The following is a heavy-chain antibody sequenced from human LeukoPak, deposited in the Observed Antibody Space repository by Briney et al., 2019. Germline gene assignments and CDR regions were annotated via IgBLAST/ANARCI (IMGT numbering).Heavy chain of an antibody. V-gene: IGHV4-4*07. Sequence: SETLSLTCTVSGGPISSYYWSWIRQPAGKGLEWIGRIYNSGSTNYNPSLKSRVTMSVDTSKNQFSLKLSYVTAADTAVDYCSRVGDSSGGAYYYYMDVWGKGTMVTVS. CDR3: SRVGDSSGGAYYYYMDV. CDR2: IYNSGST. CDR1: GGPISSYY. D-gene: IGHD3-22*01. J-gene: IGHJ6*03.